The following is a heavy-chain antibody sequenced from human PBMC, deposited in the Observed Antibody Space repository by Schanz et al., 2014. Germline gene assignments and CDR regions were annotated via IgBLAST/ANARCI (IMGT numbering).Heavy chain of an antibody. D-gene: IGHD3-16*01. CDR2: IIPILDIT. CDR3: ATIGVNDYWRFGLDL. J-gene: IGHJ6*02. Sequence: QVQLVQSGAEVKKPGSSVKVSCKASGGTFSSFAIFWVRQAPGQGLEWMGTIIPILDITNYAHKFQGRVTFTADNSASTAYMELKSLRSADTAVYYCATIGVNDYWRFGLDLWGQGTTVTVSS. CDR1: GGTFSSFA. V-gene: IGHV1-69*04.